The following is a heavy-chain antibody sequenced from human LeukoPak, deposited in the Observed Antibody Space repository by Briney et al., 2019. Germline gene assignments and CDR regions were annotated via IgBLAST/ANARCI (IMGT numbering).Heavy chain of an antibody. D-gene: IGHD4-17*01. CDR1: GYSISSGYY. Sequence: SETLSLTCAVSGYSISSGYYWGWSRQPPGKGLEWIGSIYHSGSIYYNPSLKSRVTISVDTSKNQFSLKLSSVTAADTAVYYCARGPYGDCAGDWGQGTLVTVSS. CDR2: IYHSGSI. CDR3: ARGPYGDCAGD. V-gene: IGHV4-38-2*01. J-gene: IGHJ4*02.